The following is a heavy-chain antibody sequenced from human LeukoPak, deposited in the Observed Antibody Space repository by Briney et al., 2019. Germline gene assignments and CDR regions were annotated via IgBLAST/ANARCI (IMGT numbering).Heavy chain of an antibody. CDR2: IYPGDSDT. V-gene: IGHV5-51*01. Sequence: HGKSLKISCKGSGYSFTSYWIGWVRQMPGKGLEWMGIIYPGDSDTRYSPSFQGQVTISADESISTAYLQWSSLKASDTAMYYCARPDYGDTHDAFDIWGQGTMVTVSS. D-gene: IGHD4-17*01. J-gene: IGHJ3*02. CDR1: GYSFTSYW. CDR3: ARPDYGDTHDAFDI.